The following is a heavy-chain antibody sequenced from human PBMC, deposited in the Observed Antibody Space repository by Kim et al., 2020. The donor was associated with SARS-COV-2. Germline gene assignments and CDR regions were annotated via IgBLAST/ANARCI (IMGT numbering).Heavy chain of an antibody. V-gene: IGHV1-46*01. CDR1: GYTFTSYY. CDR3: ARDHLMVRGVTPYYYYGMDV. CDR2: INPSGGST. D-gene: IGHD3-10*01. J-gene: IGHJ6*02. Sequence: ASVKVSCKASGYTFTSYYMHWVRQAPGQGLEWMGIINPSGGSTSYAQKFQGRITMTRDTSTSTVYMELSSLRSEDTAVYYCARDHLMVRGVTPYYYYGMDVWGQGTTVTVSS.